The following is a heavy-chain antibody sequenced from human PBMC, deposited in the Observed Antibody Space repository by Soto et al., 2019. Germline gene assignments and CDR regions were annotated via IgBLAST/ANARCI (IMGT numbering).Heavy chain of an antibody. CDR3: ARGEYYYLFDI. CDR2: IYTVGST. CDR1: GFSVGSNY. V-gene: IGHV3-53*01. Sequence: GGSLRLSCAASGFSVGSNYMNWVRQAPGKGLEWVSIIYTVGSTYYADSVKGRFTISRDNSKNTLFLQMNSLRAEDTAVYYCARGEYYYLFDIWGQGTLVTVSS. J-gene: IGHJ3*02. D-gene: IGHD3-10*01.